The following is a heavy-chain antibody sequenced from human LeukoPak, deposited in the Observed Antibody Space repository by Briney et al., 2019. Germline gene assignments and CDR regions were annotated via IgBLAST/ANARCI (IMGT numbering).Heavy chain of an antibody. CDR3: ARDDSGKVGATGTFDS. D-gene: IGHD1-26*01. Sequence: GGSLRLSCAASGFTFSSYNVNWVRQAPGKGLEWVAYISSSSSPIYYADSVKGRFTISRDHANNSVFLQMNSLRDEDTAVYYCARDDSGKVGATGTFDSWGQGTLVTVSS. J-gene: IGHJ4*02. V-gene: IGHV3-48*02. CDR1: GFTFSSYN. CDR2: ISSSSSPI.